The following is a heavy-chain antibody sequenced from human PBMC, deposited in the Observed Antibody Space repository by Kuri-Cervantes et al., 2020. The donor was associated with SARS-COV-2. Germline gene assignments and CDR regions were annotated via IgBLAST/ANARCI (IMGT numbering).Heavy chain of an antibody. Sequence: GESLRLSCVASGFNFSSYAISWVRQAPGKGREWVSAISGSGGSTYYADSVKDRFTISRDNSKNTLYLQMNSLRAEDTSVYYCAKSARGSGSYLVYFDYWGQGTLVTVSS. CDR1: GFNFSSYA. CDR2: ISGSGGST. J-gene: IGHJ4*02. V-gene: IGHV3-23*01. D-gene: IGHD1-26*01. CDR3: AKSARGSGSYLVYFDY.